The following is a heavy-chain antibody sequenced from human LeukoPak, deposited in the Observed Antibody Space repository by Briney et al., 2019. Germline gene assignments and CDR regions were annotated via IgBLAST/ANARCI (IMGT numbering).Heavy chain of an antibody. J-gene: IGHJ4*02. V-gene: IGHV4-39*07. D-gene: IGHD5-24*01. CDR3: AGAVEMATISS. CDR1: GGSISSSSYY. CDR2: IYYNGST. Sequence: SETLSLTCTVSGGSISSSSYYWGWIRQPPGKGLEWIGSIYYNGSTYYNPSLKSRVTISVDTSKNQFSLKLSSVTAADTAVYYCAGAVEMATISSWGQGTLVTVSS.